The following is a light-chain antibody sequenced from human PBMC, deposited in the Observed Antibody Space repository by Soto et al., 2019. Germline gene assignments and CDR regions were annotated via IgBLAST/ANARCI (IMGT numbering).Light chain of an antibody. J-gene: IGLJ3*02. V-gene: IGLV2-11*01. CDR2: DVN. CDR3: CSYAGSYIWV. CDR1: SSDVGGYNY. Sequence: QSALTQPRSVSASPGQSVTISCTGTSSDVGGYNYVSWYQQYPGKAPKLIIYDVNKRPSGVPDRFSGSKSGNTASLTISGLQTEDEADYYCCSYAGSYIWVFGGGTKLTVL.